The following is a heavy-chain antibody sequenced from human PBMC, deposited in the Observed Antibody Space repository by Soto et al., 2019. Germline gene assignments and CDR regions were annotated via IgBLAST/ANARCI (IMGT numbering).Heavy chain of an antibody. J-gene: IGHJ6*02. V-gene: IGHV1-3*01. CDR2: INAGNGNT. CDR3: ARGLIVVVPAAILYGMDV. Sequence: ASVKVSCKASGYTFTSYAMHWVRQAPGQRLEWMGWINAGNGNTKYSQKFQGRVTITRDTSAGTAYMELSSLRSEDTAVYYCARGLIVVVPAAILYGMDVWGQGTTVTVSS. D-gene: IGHD2-2*01. CDR1: GYTFTSYA.